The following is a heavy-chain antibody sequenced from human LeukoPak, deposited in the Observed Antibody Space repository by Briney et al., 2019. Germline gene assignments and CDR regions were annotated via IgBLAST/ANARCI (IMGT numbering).Heavy chain of an antibody. V-gene: IGHV3-15*01. CDR2: IKSKTYGETT. J-gene: IGHJ4*02. D-gene: IGHD3-10*01. Sequence: GGSLRLSPAASGFIFSNNWFSWVRQAPGKGLEWVGHIKSKTYGETTDYAEPVKGRFTISRDDAHDMVYLQLSSLRPEDTAVYYCITITITRGALWGLGKLVTVSS. CDR1: GFIFSNNW. CDR3: ITITITRGAL.